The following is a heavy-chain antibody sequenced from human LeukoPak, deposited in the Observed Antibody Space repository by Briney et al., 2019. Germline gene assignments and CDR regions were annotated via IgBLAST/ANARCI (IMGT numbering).Heavy chain of an antibody. CDR3: ARDGTGDTPEYYYYGMDV. V-gene: IGHV1-18*04. CDR1: RYTFTSYV. CDR2: ISACNGNT. Sequence: ASVKVSCKASRYTFTSYVISWVRQAPGQGREWMGWISACNGNTKYAQKLQGRVTITTDTSTSTAYMELRSLRSDDTAVYYCARDGTGDTPEYYYYGMDVWGKGTTVTVSS. D-gene: IGHD3-10*01. J-gene: IGHJ6*04.